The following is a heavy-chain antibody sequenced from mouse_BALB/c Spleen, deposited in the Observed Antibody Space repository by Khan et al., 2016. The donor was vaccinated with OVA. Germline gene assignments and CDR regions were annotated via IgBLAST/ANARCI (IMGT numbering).Heavy chain of an antibody. CDR1: GFTFSTHG. J-gene: IGHJ3*01. D-gene: IGHD1-1*01. CDR2: ISSGGSYT. V-gene: IGHV5-6*01. CDR3: TRLAYYYNSEGFAY. Sequence: EVELVESGGDLVKPGGSLKLSCAASGFTFSTHGMSWVRQTPDKRLEWVATISSGGSYTYYPDSVKGRFTISRDNATNTLNLQMRSLKSADTAMYYCTRLAYYYNSEGFAYWGQGTLVTVSA.